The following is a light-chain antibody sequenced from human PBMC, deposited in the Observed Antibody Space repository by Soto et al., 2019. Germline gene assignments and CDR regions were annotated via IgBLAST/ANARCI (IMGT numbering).Light chain of an antibody. CDR2: AAS. CDR1: QSITNS. V-gene: IGKV1-39*01. Sequence: DIQMTQSPSSLSASVGDRVTITCRASQSITNSLNWYQQKPGKAPKLLIYAASSLRSGVPSSFSGSGSGTDFTLTISSLQPEDFATYYCQQSYNTPWTFGQGTKVEIK. CDR3: QQSYNTPWT. J-gene: IGKJ1*01.